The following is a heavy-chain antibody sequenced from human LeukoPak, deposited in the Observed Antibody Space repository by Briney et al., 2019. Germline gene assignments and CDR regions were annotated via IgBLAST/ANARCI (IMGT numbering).Heavy chain of an antibody. Sequence: GGSLRLSCAASGFTFSSYGMSWVRQAPGKGLEWVSAISGSGGSTYYADSVKGRFTISRDNSKNTLYLQMNSLRAEDTAVYYCAKDHDVLLWFGELLSYYMDVWGKGTTVTVSS. V-gene: IGHV3-23*01. CDR3: AKDHDVLLWFGELLSYYMDV. D-gene: IGHD3-10*01. CDR2: ISGSGGST. CDR1: GFTFSSYG. J-gene: IGHJ6*03.